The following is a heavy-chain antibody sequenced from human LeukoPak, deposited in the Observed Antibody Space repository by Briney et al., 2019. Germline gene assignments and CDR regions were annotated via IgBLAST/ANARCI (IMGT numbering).Heavy chain of an antibody. CDR1: GFTFSNYG. J-gene: IGHJ4*02. CDR2: IWYDGSNE. CDR3: ANNFDY. V-gene: IGHV3-33*06. Sequence: GGSLRLSCAASGFTFSNYGMHWVRQAPGKGPEWVAVIWYDGSNEYYADSVKGRFTISRDNSKNTLYLQMNSLRAEDTAVYYCANNFDYWGQGTLVTVSS.